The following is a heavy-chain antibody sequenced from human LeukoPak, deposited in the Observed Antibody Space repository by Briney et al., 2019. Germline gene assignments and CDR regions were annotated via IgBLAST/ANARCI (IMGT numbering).Heavy chain of an antibody. CDR2: ISYDGSNK. J-gene: IGHJ6*02. CDR1: GFTFSSYG. Sequence: GGSLRLSCAASGFTFSSYGMHWVRQAPGKGLEWVAVISYDGSNKYYADSVKGRFTISRDNSMNTLYLQMNSLRAEDTAVYYCVRGSGYLYYYYYGMDVWGQGTTVTVSS. D-gene: IGHD3-3*01. CDR3: VRGSGYLYYYYYGMDV. V-gene: IGHV3-30*03.